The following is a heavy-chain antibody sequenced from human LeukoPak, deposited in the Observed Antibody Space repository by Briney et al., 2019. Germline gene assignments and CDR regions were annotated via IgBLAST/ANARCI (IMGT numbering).Heavy chain of an antibody. CDR3: ATLRVYYDFWSGYEY. CDR1: GYTFTGYY. CDR2: INPNSGGT. V-gene: IGHV1-2*02. D-gene: IGHD3-3*01. J-gene: IGHJ4*02. Sequence: VASVKVSCKASGYTFTGYYMHWVRQAPGQGLEWMGWINPNSGGTNYAQKFQGRVTMTRDTSISTAYMELSRLRPDDTAVYYCATLRVYYDFWSGYEYWGQGTLVTVSS.